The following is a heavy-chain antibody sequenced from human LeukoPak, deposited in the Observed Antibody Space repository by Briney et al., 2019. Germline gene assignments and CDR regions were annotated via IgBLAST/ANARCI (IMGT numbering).Heavy chain of an antibody. V-gene: IGHV3-53*01. CDR3: ARGAVAAAGRGYFDF. Sequence: PGGSLRLSCAASGFTVSSNYMGWVRQAPGKGLEWVSVLYSAGNTYYADSAKGRFTISRDNSKNTLYLQMNGLRAEDTAVYYCARGAVAAAGRGYFDFWGQGTLVTVSS. CDR1: GFTVSSNY. J-gene: IGHJ4*02. D-gene: IGHD6-25*01. CDR2: LYSAGNT.